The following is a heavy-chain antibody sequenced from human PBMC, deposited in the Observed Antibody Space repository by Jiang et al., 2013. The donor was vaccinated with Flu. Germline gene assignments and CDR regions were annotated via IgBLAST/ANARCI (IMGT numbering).Heavy chain of an antibody. D-gene: IGHD4-17*01. V-gene: IGHV4-59*01. J-gene: IGHJ2*01. CDR1: GGSISSYY. CDR3: ARVASWGTVTHPYWYFDL. CDR2: IYYSGST. Sequence: GPGLVKPSETLSLTCTVSGGSISSYYWSWIRQPPGKGLEWIGYIYYSGSTNYNPSLKSRVTISVDTSKNQFSLKLSSVTAADTAVYYCARVASWGTVTHPYWYFDLWGRGTLVTVSS.